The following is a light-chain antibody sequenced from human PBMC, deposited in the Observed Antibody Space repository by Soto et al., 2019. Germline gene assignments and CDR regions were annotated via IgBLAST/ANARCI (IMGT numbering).Light chain of an antibody. Sequence: EFVLTQSPGTLSLSPGERATLCCRPSQSFSSTFLAWYQQKPGQAHRLLIYGASTRSTGIPGRSSGSGSGTDFTPTISRLEPEDVVEYYCQQYGCSYTFGQGTKLEIK. CDR3: QQYGCSYT. CDR1: QSFSSTF. V-gene: IGKV3-20*01. CDR2: GAS. J-gene: IGKJ2*01.